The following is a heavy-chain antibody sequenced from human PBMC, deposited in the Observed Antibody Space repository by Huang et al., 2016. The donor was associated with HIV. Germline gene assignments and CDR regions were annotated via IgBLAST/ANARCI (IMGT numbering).Heavy chain of an antibody. CDR1: DVSVVSGSYF. CDR2: FHYNSGT. CDR3: ARQGGRVAGFLNWYPYYFDW. D-gene: IGHD6-19*01. J-gene: IGHJ4*02. V-gene: IGHV4-39*01. Sequence: GTLSATCNVADVSVVSGSYFWAWIRRAPGKGLEWIGSFHYNSGTYYNPSLKGRVTISRGASSSQLSLRLTSVTAADSATYFCARQGGRVAGFLNWYPYYFDWWGRGQVVAVSS.